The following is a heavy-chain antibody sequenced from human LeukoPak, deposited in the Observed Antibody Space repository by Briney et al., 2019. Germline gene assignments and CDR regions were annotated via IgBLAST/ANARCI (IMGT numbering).Heavy chain of an antibody. Sequence: PGGSLRLFCAASGFTFSSYAMHWVRQAPGKGLEGVAVISYDGSNKYYADSVKGRFTISRDISKNTLYLQMSSLRADDTAVYYCARDTGSYSYFDYWGQGTPVTVSS. J-gene: IGHJ4*02. D-gene: IGHD1-26*01. CDR3: ARDTGSYSYFDY. CDR1: GFTFSSYA. V-gene: IGHV3-30*04. CDR2: ISYDGSNK.